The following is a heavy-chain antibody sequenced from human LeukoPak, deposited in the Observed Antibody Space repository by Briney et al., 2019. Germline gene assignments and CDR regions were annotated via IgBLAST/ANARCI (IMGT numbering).Heavy chain of an antibody. D-gene: IGHD3-22*01. CDR1: GFTFSSYA. Sequence: GGSLRLSCAASGFTFSSYAMSWVRQARGKGLHWVSTIASGGSTDYADSVKGRFTISRDNSKNTLYLQMNSLRAEDTAVYYCAKGHTTIIVGVITYLDYWGQGTLGTVSS. V-gene: IGHV3-23*01. CDR3: AKGHTTIIVGVITYLDY. J-gene: IGHJ4*02. CDR2: IASGGST.